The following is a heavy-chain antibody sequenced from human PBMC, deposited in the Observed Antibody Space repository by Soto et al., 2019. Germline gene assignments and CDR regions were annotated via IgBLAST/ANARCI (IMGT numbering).Heavy chain of an antibody. CDR3: AAVERLLWFGELSPRFDI. CDR2: IVVGSGNT. V-gene: IGHV1-58*01. J-gene: IGHJ3*02. Sequence: EASVKVSCKASGFTITSSAVQWVRQARGQRLEWIGWIVVGSGNTNYAQKFQERVTITRDMSTSTAYMELSSLRSEDTAVYYCAAVERLLWFGELSPRFDIWGQGTMVTVSS. CDR1: GFTITSSA. D-gene: IGHD3-10*01.